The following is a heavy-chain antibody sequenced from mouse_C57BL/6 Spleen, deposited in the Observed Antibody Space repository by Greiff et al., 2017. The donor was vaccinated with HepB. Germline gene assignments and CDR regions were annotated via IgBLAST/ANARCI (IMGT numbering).Heavy chain of an antibody. CDR2: IYPGSGST. CDR1: GYTFTSYW. D-gene: IGHD4-1*01. CDR3: ARSHSVTGTDY. J-gene: IGHJ2*01. V-gene: IGHV1-55*01. Sequence: VKLQQPGAELVKPGASVKMSCKASGYTFTSYWITWVKQRPGQGLEWIGDIYPGSGSTNYNEKFKSKATLTVDTSSSTAYMQLSSLTSEDSAVYYCARSHSVTGTDYWGQGTTLTVSS.